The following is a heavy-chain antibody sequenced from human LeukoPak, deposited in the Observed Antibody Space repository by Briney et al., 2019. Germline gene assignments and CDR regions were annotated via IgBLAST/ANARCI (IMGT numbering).Heavy chain of an antibody. CDR3: AKEYYDFWSGYYTDNYFDY. Sequence: QTGGSLRLSCAASGFIFSSYAMHWVRQAPGEGLEWVAVIWYDGSNKYYADSVKGRFTISRDNSKNTLYLQMNSLRAEDTAVYYCAKEYYDFWSGYYTDNYFDYWGQGTLVTVSS. V-gene: IGHV3-30*02. CDR2: IWYDGSNK. D-gene: IGHD3-3*01. J-gene: IGHJ4*02. CDR1: GFIFSSYA.